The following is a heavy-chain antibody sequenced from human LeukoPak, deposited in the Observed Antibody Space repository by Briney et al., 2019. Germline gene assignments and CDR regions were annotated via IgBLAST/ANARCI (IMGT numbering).Heavy chain of an antibody. CDR2: IYPGDSDT. D-gene: IGHD3/OR15-3a*01. V-gene: IGHV5-51*01. CDR1: GYTFTSYW. Sequence: ASVKVSCKASGYTFTSYWIGWVRQMPGKGLEWMGIIYPGDSDTRYSPSFQGQVTISADKSISTAYLQWSSLKASDTAVYYCARPRTHALDIWGQGTMVTVSS. CDR3: ARPRTHALDI. J-gene: IGHJ3*02.